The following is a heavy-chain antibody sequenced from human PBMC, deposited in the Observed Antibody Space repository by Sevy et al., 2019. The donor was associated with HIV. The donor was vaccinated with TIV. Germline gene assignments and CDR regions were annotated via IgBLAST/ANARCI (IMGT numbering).Heavy chain of an antibody. Sequence: ASVKVSCKVSGYTLTSLSIHWVRQAPGKGLEWMGSFDPEDGERIYAQKFQGRVTMTEDTSTDTAYMDLSSLRSDDTAVYYCAVTREYYYGNSGYFDYWGQGTLVTVSS. CDR3: AVTREYYYGNSGYFDY. CDR1: GYTLTSLS. CDR2: FDPEDGER. V-gene: IGHV1-24*01. J-gene: IGHJ4*02. D-gene: IGHD3-22*01.